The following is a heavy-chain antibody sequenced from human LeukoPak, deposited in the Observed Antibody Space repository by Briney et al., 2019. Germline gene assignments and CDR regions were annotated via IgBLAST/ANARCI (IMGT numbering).Heavy chain of an antibody. V-gene: IGHV1-69*13. CDR3: ARGPNTYYDFWSGYYTGSDLDY. D-gene: IGHD3-3*01. CDR1: GGTFSSYA. Sequence: ASVKVSCKASGGTFSSYAISWVRQAPGQGLEWMGGIIPIFGTANYAQKFQGRVTITADESTSTAYMELSSLRSEDTAVYYCARGPNTYYDFWSGYYTGSDLDYWGQGTLVTVSS. J-gene: IGHJ4*02. CDR2: IIPIFGTA.